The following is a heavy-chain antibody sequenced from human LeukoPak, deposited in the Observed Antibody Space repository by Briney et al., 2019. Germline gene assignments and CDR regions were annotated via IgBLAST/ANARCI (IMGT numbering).Heavy chain of an antibody. D-gene: IGHD3-22*01. CDR1: GFTFGSYA. V-gene: IGHV3-30-3*01. Sequence: GGSLRLSCAASGFTFGSYAMYWVRQAPGKGLEWVAVISYDGSNKYYADSMKGRFTISRDNSKNALYLQMNSLRAEDTAVYYCATHYYDSSGYYSPDYWGQGTLVTVSS. J-gene: IGHJ4*02. CDR3: ATHYYDSSGYYSPDY. CDR2: ISYDGSNK.